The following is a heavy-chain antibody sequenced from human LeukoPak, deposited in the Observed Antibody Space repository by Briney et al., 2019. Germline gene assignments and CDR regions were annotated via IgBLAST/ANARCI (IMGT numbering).Heavy chain of an antibody. Sequence: GGSLRLSCAASGFTFSSYSMNWVRQAPGKGLEWVSSISSSSSYIYYADSVKGRFTISRDNAKNSLYLQMNSLRAEDTAVYYCARSGDPAMVTGHFDYWGQGTLVTVSS. CDR3: ARSGDPAMVTGHFDY. CDR2: ISSSSSYI. V-gene: IGHV3-21*01. CDR1: GFTFSSYS. D-gene: IGHD5-18*01. J-gene: IGHJ4*02.